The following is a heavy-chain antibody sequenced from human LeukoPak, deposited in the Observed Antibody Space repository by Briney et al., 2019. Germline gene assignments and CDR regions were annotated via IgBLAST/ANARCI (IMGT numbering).Heavy chain of an antibody. CDR2: INPKSGGT. CDR3: ARGPRITIFGVVMANDAFDI. Sequence: ASVKVSCKTSGYTFASYGISWVRQAPGQGLEWMGWINPKSGGTVYAQKFQGRVTMTRDTSSSTAYMELSRLRFDDTVVYYCARGPRITIFGVVMANDAFDIWGQGTMVTVSS. CDR1: GYTFASYG. D-gene: IGHD3-3*01. V-gene: IGHV1-2*02. J-gene: IGHJ3*02.